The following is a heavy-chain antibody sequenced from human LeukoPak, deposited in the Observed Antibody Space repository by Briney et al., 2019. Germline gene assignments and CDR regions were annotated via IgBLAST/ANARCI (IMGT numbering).Heavy chain of an antibody. CDR1: GGSISSGDYY. Sequence: PSGTLSLTCTVSGGSISSGDYYWSWIRQPPGKGLEWIGYIYYSGSTYYNPSLKSRVTISVDTSKNQFSLKLSSVTAANTAVYYCAREGSVVVTARTRRAFDIWGQGTMVTVSS. J-gene: IGHJ3*02. D-gene: IGHD2-21*02. CDR3: AREGSVVVTARTRRAFDI. CDR2: IYYSGST. V-gene: IGHV4-30-4*01.